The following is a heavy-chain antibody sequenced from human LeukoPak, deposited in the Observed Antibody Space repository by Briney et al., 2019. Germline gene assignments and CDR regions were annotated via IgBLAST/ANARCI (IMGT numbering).Heavy chain of an antibody. J-gene: IGHJ4*02. CDR1: GFTFSTSW. CDR3: ATSLDAPGHY. V-gene: IGHV3-7*03. D-gene: IGHD6-13*01. Sequence: GGSLRLSCAVSGFTFSTSWMAWVRQAPGKGLEWLANIRKDGGATYYGESVKGRFIISRDNAENSLHLQLNSLRTEDTAVYYCATSLDAPGHYWGLGTLVTVYS. CDR2: IRKDGGAT.